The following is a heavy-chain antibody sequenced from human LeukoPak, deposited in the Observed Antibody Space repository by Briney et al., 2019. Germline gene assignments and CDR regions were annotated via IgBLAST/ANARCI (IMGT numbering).Heavy chain of an antibody. CDR1: GGTFSRYA. D-gene: IGHD4-17*01. Sequence: AASVTVSCKASGGTFSRYAISWVRQAPGQGLEWMGGIIPIFGTANYAQKFQGRVTITADESTSTAYMELSSLRSEDTAVYYCARDPSPRTVTLDYWGQGTLVTVSS. V-gene: IGHV1-69*13. J-gene: IGHJ4*02. CDR3: ARDPSPRTVTLDY. CDR2: IIPIFGTA.